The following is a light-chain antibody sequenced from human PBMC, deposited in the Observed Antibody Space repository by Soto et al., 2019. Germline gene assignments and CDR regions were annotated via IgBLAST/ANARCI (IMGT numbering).Light chain of an antibody. CDR1: LSVYSY. J-gene: IGKJ5*01. CDR2: DAS. V-gene: IGKV3-11*01. Sequence: EIVLTQSPATLSLSPGERATLSCRASLSVYSYLAWYQQKPGQAPRLLIYDASNRATGIPARFRGSGSGTDFTLTISSLEPEDFAVYYCQQRSNWPITFGQGTRLEIK. CDR3: QQRSNWPIT.